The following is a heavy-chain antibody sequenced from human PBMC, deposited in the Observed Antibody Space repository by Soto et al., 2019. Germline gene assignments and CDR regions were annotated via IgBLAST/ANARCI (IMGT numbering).Heavy chain of an antibody. V-gene: IGHV1-46*01. J-gene: IGHJ6*02. CDR2: INPSGGST. CDR1: GYTFTSYY. CDR3: ARDLGLYQHGSGSPYYYYGMDV. Sequence: GASVKVSCKASGYTFTSYYMHWVRQAPGQGLEWMGIINPSGGSTSYAQKFQGRVTMTRDTSTSTVYMELSSLRSEDTAVYYCARDLGLYQHGSGSPYYYYGMDVWGRGTTVTVS. D-gene: IGHD3-10*01.